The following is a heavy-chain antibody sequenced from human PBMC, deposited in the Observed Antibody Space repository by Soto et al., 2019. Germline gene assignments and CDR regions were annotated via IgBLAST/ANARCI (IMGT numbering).Heavy chain of an antibody. CDR3: ARDDNGDYTDY. D-gene: IGHD4-17*01. CDR1: GFTFSNYY. V-gene: IGHV3-11*05. CDR2: ISSTSTYT. Sequence: QVQLVESGGGLVKPGGSLRLSCAASGFTFSNYYMDWIRQAPGKGLEWISYISSTSTYTNYAESVRGRFTISRDNAKNSLYLQMNSLRPEDAAVYYCARDDNGDYTDYWGRGSLVTVSS. J-gene: IGHJ4*02.